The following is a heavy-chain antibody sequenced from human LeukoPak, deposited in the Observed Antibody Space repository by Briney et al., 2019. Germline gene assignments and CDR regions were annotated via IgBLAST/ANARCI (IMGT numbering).Heavy chain of an antibody. CDR2: ISSSAILI. Sequence: GGSLRLSCAASGFSFSNYEMNWVRQAPGKGLEWVSFISSSAILIYYADSVKGRFTISRDNAKNSLFLQIDSLRVEDTAVYYCVKVSGSGWHFDHWGQGTLVTISS. J-gene: IGHJ4*02. D-gene: IGHD6-19*01. CDR1: GFSFSNYE. CDR3: VKVSGSGWHFDH. V-gene: IGHV3-48*03.